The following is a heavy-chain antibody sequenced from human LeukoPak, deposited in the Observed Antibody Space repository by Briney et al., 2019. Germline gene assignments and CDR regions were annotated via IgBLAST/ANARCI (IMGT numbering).Heavy chain of an antibody. CDR3: AKGYDSSGYPVADAFDI. V-gene: IGHV3-30*18. Sequence: GGSLRLSCAASGFTFSSYGMHWVRQAPGKGLEWVAVISYDGSNKYYADSVKGRFTISRDNSKNTLYLQMNSLRAEDTAVYYCAKGYDSSGYPVADAFDIWGQGTMVTVSS. D-gene: IGHD3-22*01. J-gene: IGHJ3*02. CDR1: GFTFSSYG. CDR2: ISYDGSNK.